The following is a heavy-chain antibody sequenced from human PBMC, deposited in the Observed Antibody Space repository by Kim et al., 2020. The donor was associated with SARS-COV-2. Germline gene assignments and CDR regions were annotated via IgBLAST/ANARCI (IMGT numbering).Heavy chain of an antibody. J-gene: IGHJ5*02. CDR2: FDPEEGET. D-gene: IGHD6-13*01. Sequence: ASVKVSCKVSGNTLIEISMHWVRQAPGQGLEWMGGFDPEEGETIYAQKFQGRVTITEDTSTDTAYMELSSLRSEDTAVYYCAKVSVSSWYVSWFDPWGQGTLAT. CDR1: GNTLIEIS. V-gene: IGHV1-24*01. CDR3: AKVSVSSWYVSWFDP.